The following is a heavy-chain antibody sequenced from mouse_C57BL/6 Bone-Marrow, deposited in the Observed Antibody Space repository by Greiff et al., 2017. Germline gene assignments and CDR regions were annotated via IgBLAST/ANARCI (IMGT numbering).Heavy chain of an antibody. CDR3: ARRVRGFAY. V-gene: IGHV5-6*02. J-gene: IGHJ3*01. Sequence: EVKLVESGGDLVKPGGSLKLSCAASGFTFSSYGMSWVRQTPDKRLEWVATISSGGSYTYYPDSVKGRFTISRDNAKNTLYLQMSSLKSEDTAMYYCARRVRGFAYWGQGTLVTVS. CDR2: ISSGGSYT. CDR1: GFTFSSYG.